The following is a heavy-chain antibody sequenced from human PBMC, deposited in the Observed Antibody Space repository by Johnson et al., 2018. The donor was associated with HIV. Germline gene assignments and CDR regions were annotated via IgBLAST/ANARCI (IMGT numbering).Heavy chain of an antibody. CDR3: ARGSGSYGDAFDI. CDR1: GFTFSSYW. V-gene: IGHV3-30-3*01. J-gene: IGHJ3*02. D-gene: IGHD1-26*01. Sequence: QVQLVESGGGLVQPGGSLRLSCAASGFTFSSYWIHWVRQAPGQGLAWVAVISYDVSNKHYAASVQCRFTISRDNSKNTLYLQMNSLRAEDTAVYYCARGSGSYGDAFDIWGQGTMVTVSS. CDR2: ISYDVSNK.